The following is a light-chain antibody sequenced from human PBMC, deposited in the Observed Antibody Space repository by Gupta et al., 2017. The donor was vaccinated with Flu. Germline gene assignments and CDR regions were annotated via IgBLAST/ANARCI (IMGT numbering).Light chain of an antibody. J-gene: IGKJ4*01. V-gene: IGKV1-5*03. Sequence: DIQMTQSPSTLSASVGDRVTITCRASQSISSWLAWYQQKPGKAPKLLIYKASSLESGVPSRFTGSGSGTEFTLTISSLQPDDFATYFCQQYNSYPLTFGGGTKVEIK. CDR2: KAS. CDR1: QSISSW. CDR3: QQYNSYPLT.